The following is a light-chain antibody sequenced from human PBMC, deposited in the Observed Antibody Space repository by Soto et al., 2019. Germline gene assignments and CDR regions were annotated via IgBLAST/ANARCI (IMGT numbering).Light chain of an antibody. Sequence: EIVLTQSPATLSLSPGERATLSCRASQSVGNYLAWYQQKRGQSPRLLIYGASKRAPGIPARFSGSGSGTDFTLTINSLEPEDFAVYHCLQRSIGFTFGPGTKVEVK. V-gene: IGKV3-11*01. CDR1: QSVGNY. J-gene: IGKJ3*01. CDR2: GAS. CDR3: LQRSIGFT.